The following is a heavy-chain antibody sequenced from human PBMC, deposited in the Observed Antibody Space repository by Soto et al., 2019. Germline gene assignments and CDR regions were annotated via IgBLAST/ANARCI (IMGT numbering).Heavy chain of an antibody. Sequence: SVKVSCKASGYTFTYRYLHWVRQAPGQALEWMGWITPFNGNTNYAQKFQDRVTITRDRSMSTAYMELSSLRSEDTAMYYCVGTTSYYYYGMDVWGQGTTVTVSS. J-gene: IGHJ6*02. D-gene: IGHD1-1*01. CDR2: ITPFNGNT. V-gene: IGHV1-45*02. CDR1: GYTFTYRY. CDR3: VGTTSYYYYGMDV.